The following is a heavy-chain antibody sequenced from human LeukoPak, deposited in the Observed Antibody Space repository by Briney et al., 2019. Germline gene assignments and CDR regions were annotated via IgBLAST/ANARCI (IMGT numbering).Heavy chain of an antibody. CDR3: ARRYSSGWHLRRPQNWFDP. Sequence: SETLSLTCTVSGYSISSGYYWGWIRQPPGKGLEWIGSIYHSGSTYYNPSLKSRVTISVDTSKNQFSLKLSSVTAADTAVYYCARRYSSGWHLRRPQNWFDPWGQGTLVTVSS. CDR1: GYSISSGYY. CDR2: IYHSGST. V-gene: IGHV4-38-2*02. D-gene: IGHD6-19*01. J-gene: IGHJ5*02.